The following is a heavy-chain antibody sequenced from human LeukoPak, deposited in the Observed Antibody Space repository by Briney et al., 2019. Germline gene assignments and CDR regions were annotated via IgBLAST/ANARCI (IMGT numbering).Heavy chain of an antibody. CDR2: IYYSGST. V-gene: IGHV4-59*01. D-gene: IGHD3-22*01. CDR3: ARDRYYYDSSGYSNWFDP. J-gene: IGHJ5*02. CDR1: GGSISSYY. Sequence: SETLSLTCTVSGGSISSYYWSWIRQPPGKGLERIGYIYYSGSTNYNPSLTSRVTISVDTSKNKFSLKLSSVTAADTAVYYCARDRYYYDSSGYSNWFDPWGQGTLVTVSS.